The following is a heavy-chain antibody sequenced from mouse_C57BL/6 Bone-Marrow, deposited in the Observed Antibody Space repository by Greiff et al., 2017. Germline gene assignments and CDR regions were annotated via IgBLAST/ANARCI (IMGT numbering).Heavy chain of an antibody. D-gene: IGHD2-4*01. J-gene: IGHJ2*01. CDR2: IDPENGDT. CDR1: GFNIKDDY. CDR3: TMGLFDY. Sequence: EVQLQQSGAELVRPGASVKLSCTASGFNIKDDYMHWVKQRPEQGLEWIGWIDPENGDTEYASKFQGKATITADTSCNTAYLQLSSLTSEDTAVYYCTMGLFDYWGQGTTLTVSS. V-gene: IGHV14-4*01.